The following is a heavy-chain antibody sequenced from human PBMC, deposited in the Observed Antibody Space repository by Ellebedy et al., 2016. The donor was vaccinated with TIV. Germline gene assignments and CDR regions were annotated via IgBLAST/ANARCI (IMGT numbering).Heavy chain of an antibody. Sequence: GESLKISCAASGFTFNNYAMSWVRQAPGKGLEWVSAISLSGGSTYYANSVKGRFTISRDNSRNTLYLQMNSLRAEDTAVYYCAKASLSAWGQGTLVTVSS. CDR2: ISLSGGST. CDR1: GFTFNNYA. V-gene: IGHV3-23*01. J-gene: IGHJ5*02. CDR3: AKASLSA.